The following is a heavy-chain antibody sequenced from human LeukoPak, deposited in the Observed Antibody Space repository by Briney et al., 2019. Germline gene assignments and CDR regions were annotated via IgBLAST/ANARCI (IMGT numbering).Heavy chain of an antibody. V-gene: IGHV4-59*01. CDR1: GVSISSYY. CDR3: ARDWAGYSSGWYGNWFDP. Sequence: SETLSLTCSVSGVSISSYYWSWIRQPPGKGLEWIGYIYYSGSTNYNPSLKSRVTTSVDTSKNQFSLKLRSVTAADTAVYYCARDWAGYSSGWYGNWFDPWGQGTLVTVSS. CDR2: IYYSGST. J-gene: IGHJ5*02. D-gene: IGHD6-19*01.